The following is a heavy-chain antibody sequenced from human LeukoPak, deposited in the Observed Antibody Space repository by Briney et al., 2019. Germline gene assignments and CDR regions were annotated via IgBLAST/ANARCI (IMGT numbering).Heavy chain of an antibody. CDR1: GGSISSSSYY. CDR2: IYYSGST. V-gene: IGHV4-39*07. CDR3: ARGGVLKSVDY. D-gene: IGHD3-16*01. Sequence: SETLSLTCTVSGGSISSSSYYWGWIRQPPGKGLEWIGSIYYSGSTYYNPSLKSRVTISVDTSKNQFSLKLSSVTAADTAVYYCARGGVLKSVDYWGQGTLVAVSS. J-gene: IGHJ4*02.